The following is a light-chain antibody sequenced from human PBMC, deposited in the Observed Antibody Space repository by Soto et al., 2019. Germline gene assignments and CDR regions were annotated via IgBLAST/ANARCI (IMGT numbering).Light chain of an antibody. Sequence: DIQMTQSPSSLSASVGGRVTITCRASQGISTYLKWYQQKPGKAPKLLIYAASSLQSGVTSRFSGSGSETDFTLTISSLQPEDFATYSCQHSTTWTFGQGTKVDIK. CDR3: QHSTTWT. V-gene: IGKV1-39*01. CDR1: QGISTY. CDR2: AAS. J-gene: IGKJ1*01.